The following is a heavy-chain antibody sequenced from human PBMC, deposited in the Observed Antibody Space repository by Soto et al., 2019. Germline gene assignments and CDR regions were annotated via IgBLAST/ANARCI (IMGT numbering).Heavy chain of an antibody. CDR3: ARGTVTTTYYYYGMDV. D-gene: IGHD4-4*01. CDR2: INHSGST. CDR1: GGSFSGYY. J-gene: IGHJ6*02. V-gene: IGHV4-34*01. Sequence: SETLSLTCAVYGGSFSGYYWSWIRQPPGKGLEWIGEINHSGSTNYNPSLKSRVTISVDTSKNQFSLKLSSVTAADTAVYYCARGTVTTTYYYYGMDVWGRGTTVTVSS.